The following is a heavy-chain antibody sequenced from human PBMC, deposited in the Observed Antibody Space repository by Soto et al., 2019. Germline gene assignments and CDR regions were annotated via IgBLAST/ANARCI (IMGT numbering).Heavy chain of an antibody. J-gene: IGHJ6*02. CDR1: GFTFSSYA. D-gene: IGHD2-2*01. Sequence: GGSLRLSCAASGFTFSSYAMHWVRQAPGKGLEWVAVISYDGSNKYYADSVKGRFTISRDNSKNTLYLQMNSLRAEDTAVYYCANTVPAAPSYYYYGMDVWGQGTTVTVSS. V-gene: IGHV3-30-3*01. CDR2: ISYDGSNK. CDR3: ANTVPAAPSYYYYGMDV.